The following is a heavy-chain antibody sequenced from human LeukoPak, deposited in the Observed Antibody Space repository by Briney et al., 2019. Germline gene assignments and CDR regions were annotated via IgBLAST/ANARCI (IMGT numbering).Heavy chain of an antibody. Sequence: PSETLSLTCTVSGGSISSSSYYWGWIRRPPGKGLEWIGSIYYSGSTYYNPPLKSRVTISVDTSKNQFSLKLSSVTAADTAVYYCARHPLEYCTNGVCPIPPYYYYYMDVWGKGTTVTVSS. J-gene: IGHJ6*03. CDR3: ARHPLEYCTNGVCPIPPYYYYYMDV. D-gene: IGHD2-8*01. CDR2: IYYSGST. CDR1: GGSISSSSYY. V-gene: IGHV4-39*01.